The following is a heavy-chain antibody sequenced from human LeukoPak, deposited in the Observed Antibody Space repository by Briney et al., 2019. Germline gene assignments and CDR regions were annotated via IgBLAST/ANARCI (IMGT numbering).Heavy chain of an antibody. CDR1: GFTFSSYG. CDR3: ARSNSRWAFDI. V-gene: IGHV3-33*01. J-gene: IGHJ3*02. D-gene: IGHD4-23*01. Sequence: PGGSLRLSCAASGFTFSSYGMHWVRQAPGKGLEWVAVIWYDGSNKYYADSVKGRFTISRDNAKNSLYLQMNSLRAEDTAVYYCARSNSRWAFDIWGQGTMVTVSS. CDR2: IWYDGSNK.